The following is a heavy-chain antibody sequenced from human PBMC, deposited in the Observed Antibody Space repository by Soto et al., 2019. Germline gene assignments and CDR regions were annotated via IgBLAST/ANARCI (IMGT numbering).Heavy chain of an antibody. CDR1: GFTFSSYG. J-gene: IGHJ2*01. CDR2: IWYDGSNK. Sequence: QVQLVESGGGVVQPGRSLRLSCAASGFTFSSYGMHWVRQAPGKGLEWVAVIWYDGSNKYYADSVKGRFTISRDNSKNTLYLQMNSLRAEDTAVYYCARDRVSLRDSWYFDLWGRGTLVTVSS. CDR3: ARDRVSLRDSWYFDL. D-gene: IGHD4-17*01. V-gene: IGHV3-33*01.